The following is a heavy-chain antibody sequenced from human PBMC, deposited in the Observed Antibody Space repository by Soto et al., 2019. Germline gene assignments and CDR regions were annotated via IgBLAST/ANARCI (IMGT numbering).Heavy chain of an antibody. V-gene: IGHV3-33*01. J-gene: IGHJ4*02. CDR2: IWYDGSNK. D-gene: IGHD3-10*01. CDR1: GFTFSSYG. Sequence: GGSLRLSCAASGFTFSSYGMHWVRQAPGKGLEWVAVIWYDGSNKYYADSVKGRFTISRDNSKNTLYLQMNSLRAEDTAVYYCARDEDYYGSGYYFDYWGQGTLVTVSS. CDR3: ARDEDYYGSGYYFDY.